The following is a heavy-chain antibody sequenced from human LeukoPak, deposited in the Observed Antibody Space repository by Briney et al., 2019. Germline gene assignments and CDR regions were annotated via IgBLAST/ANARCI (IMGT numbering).Heavy chain of an antibody. V-gene: IGHV3-23*01. CDR1: GFTFTSYS. Sequence: GGSLRLSCAASGFTFTSYSMNWVRQAPGKGLEWVSTISGGGGSTYYADSVKGRFTISRDNSKNTLYLQVNSLRAEDTAVYYCAKFGQSTIVVVTRYADYWGQGTLVTVSS. J-gene: IGHJ4*02. CDR2: ISGGGGST. CDR3: AKFGQSTIVVVTRYADY. D-gene: IGHD2-21*02.